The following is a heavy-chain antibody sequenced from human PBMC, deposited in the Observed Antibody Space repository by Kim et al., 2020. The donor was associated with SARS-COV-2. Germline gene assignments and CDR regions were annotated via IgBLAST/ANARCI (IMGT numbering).Heavy chain of an antibody. J-gene: IGHJ4*02. CDR2: ISWDGGDT. Sequence: GGSLRLSCAASGFTFDDYAMHWVRQAPGKGLEWVSLISWDGGDTYYGNSVKGRFTISRDNSKNSLYLQMNSLRGEDTALYYCAKDRWTGYYDSSGYFDYWGQGPLATASS. V-gene: IGHV3-43D*03. D-gene: IGHD3-22*01. CDR1: GFTFDDYA. CDR3: AKDRWTGYYDSSGYFDY.